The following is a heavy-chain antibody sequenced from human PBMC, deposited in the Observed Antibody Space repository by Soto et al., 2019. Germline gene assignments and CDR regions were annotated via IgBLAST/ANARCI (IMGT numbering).Heavy chain of an antibody. D-gene: IGHD6-19*01. Sequence: TSGTPFPPFTFPGCPIHRCSFYLGRNRPPPGKGLEWIGTIYYSGSTYYNPSLKSRVTISVDTSKNQFSLKLSSVTAADTAVFYCARRGSGGIAVAGTSFDYWGQGTLVTV. V-gene: IGHV4-39*01. CDR2: IYYSGST. CDR3: ARRGSGGIAVAGTSFDY. CDR1: GCPIHRCSFY. J-gene: IGHJ4*02.